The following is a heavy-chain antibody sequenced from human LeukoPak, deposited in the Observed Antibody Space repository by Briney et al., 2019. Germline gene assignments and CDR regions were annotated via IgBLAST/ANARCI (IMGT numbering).Heavy chain of an antibody. CDR2: IDKKDKGYAT. CDR3: TRDSGTYNWFDH. J-gene: IGHJ5*02. D-gene: IGHD1-26*01. Sequence: GGSLRLSCAASGFTFSGSAIHWVRQSSGKGLEGVGQIDKKDKGYATATAYAASVKGRFTISRDDSINTAYLQMKSLKTEDTALYYCTRDSGTYNWFDHWGQGTLVTVSS. CDR1: GFTFSGSA. V-gene: IGHV3-73*01.